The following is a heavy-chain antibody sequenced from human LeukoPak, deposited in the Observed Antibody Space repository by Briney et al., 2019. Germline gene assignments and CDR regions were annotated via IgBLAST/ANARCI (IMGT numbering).Heavy chain of an antibody. CDR3: AKDQSPSYYYDSSGYYYVLIGAFDI. V-gene: IGHV3-30*02. Sequence: GESLRLSCAASGFTFSSYGMHWVRQAPGKGLEWVAFIGDDGNNGNYADSVRGRFTISRDNANSTLYLQMNSLRSEDTAVYYCAKDQSPSYYYDSSGYYYVLIGAFDIWGQGTMVTVSS. D-gene: IGHD3-22*01. CDR1: GFTFSSYG. CDR2: IGDDGNNG. J-gene: IGHJ3*02.